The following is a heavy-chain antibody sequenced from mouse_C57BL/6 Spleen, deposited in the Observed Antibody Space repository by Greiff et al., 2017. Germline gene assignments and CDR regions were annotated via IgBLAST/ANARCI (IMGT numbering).Heavy chain of an antibody. CDR2: ISDGGSYT. V-gene: IGHV5-4*01. J-gene: IGHJ3*01. Sequence: DVHLVESGGGLVKPGGSLKLSCAASGFTFSSYAMSWVRQTPEKRLEWVATISDGGSYTYYPDNVKGRFTISRDNAKNNLYLQMSHLKSEDTAMYYCAREELGGRAYWGQGTLVTVSA. CDR1: GFTFSSYA. CDR3: AREELGGRAY. D-gene: IGHD4-1*01.